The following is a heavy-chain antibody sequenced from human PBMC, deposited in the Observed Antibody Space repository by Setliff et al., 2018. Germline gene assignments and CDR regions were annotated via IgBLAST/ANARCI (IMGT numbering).Heavy chain of an antibody. V-gene: IGHV1-69*13. CDR2: IIPLLETA. CDR1: GDTFSTYA. CDR3: TRGKMDVVAAAGKYCAMDV. J-gene: IGHJ6*02. D-gene: IGHD6-13*01. Sequence: SVKVSCKASGDTFSTYALSWVRQAPGQGLEWMGGIIPLLETAKYAQKFQGRVTITADESTNTVYIEFSSLRSEDSAVYYCTRGKMDVVAAAGKYCAMDVWGQGTTVTVSS.